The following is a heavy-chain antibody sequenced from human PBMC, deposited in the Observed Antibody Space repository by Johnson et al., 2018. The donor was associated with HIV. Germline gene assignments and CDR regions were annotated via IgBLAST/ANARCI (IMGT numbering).Heavy chain of an antibody. J-gene: IGHJ3*01. CDR1: GFTVSSNY. V-gene: IGHV3-66*02. D-gene: IGHD6-19*01. Sequence: VLLVESGGGLVQPGGSLRLSCAASGFTVSSNYMSWVRQAPGKGLEWVSVIYSGGSTYYADSMKGRFTISRDNSKNTLYLQMSSLRPEDTAVYYCAKIGQWRERLDAFDVWGQGTMVTVSS. CDR3: AKIGQWRERLDAFDV. CDR2: IYSGGST.